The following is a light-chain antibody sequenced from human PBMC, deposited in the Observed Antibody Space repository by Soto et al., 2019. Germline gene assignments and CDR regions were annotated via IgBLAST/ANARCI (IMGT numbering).Light chain of an antibody. CDR3: QQYNSYPWT. CDR1: QSIGGF. V-gene: IGKV1-5*01. Sequence: DIQMTQSPSSLSVSVGDRVTITCRASQSIGGFLNWYQQKPGKAPKLLIYDASSLESGVPSRFSGSGSGTEFTLTISSLQPDDFATYYCQQYNSYPWTFGQGTKVEIK. J-gene: IGKJ1*01. CDR2: DAS.